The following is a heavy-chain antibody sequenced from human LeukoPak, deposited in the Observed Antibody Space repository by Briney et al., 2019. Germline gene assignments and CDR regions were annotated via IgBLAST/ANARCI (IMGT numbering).Heavy chain of an antibody. J-gene: IGHJ4*02. CDR1: GFSFSSYW. D-gene: IGHD1-26*01. Sequence: GGSLRLSCAASGFSFSSYWMSWVRQAPGKGLEWVANIKQDGSEKFYVDSVKGRITSSRDNAKNSLYLQMNSLRAEDTAVYYCARYRAYFFDYWGQGTLVTVTS. CDR3: ARYRAYFFDY. V-gene: IGHV3-7*01. CDR2: IKQDGSEK.